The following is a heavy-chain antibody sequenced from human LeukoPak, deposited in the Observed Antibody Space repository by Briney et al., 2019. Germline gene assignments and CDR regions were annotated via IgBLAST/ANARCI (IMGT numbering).Heavy chain of an antibody. CDR1: GYTFTSYD. CDR2: MNPNSGNT. J-gene: IGHJ6*02. Sequence: WASVKVSCKASGYTFTSYDINWVRQATGQGLEWMGWMNPNSGNTGYAQKFQGRVTMTRNTSISTAYMELSSLRSEDTAVYYCARVVGQLLWFGELYGMDVWGQGTTVTVSS. CDR3: ARVVGQLLWFGELYGMDV. V-gene: IGHV1-8*01. D-gene: IGHD3-10*01.